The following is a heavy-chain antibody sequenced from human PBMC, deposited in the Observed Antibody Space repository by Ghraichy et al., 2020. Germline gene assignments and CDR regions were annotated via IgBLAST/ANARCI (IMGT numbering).Heavy chain of an antibody. CDR3: ARELPRHYYDTSGYFL. Sequence: SETLSLTCTVSGGSISSYYCSWIRQPAGKGLEWIGRIYTSGSTNYNPSLKSRVTMSVDTSKNQFSLKLSSVTAADTAVYYCARELPRHYYDTSGYFLWGQGTLVTVSS. D-gene: IGHD3-22*01. V-gene: IGHV4-4*07. CDR1: GGSISSYY. J-gene: IGHJ4*02. CDR2: IYTSGST.